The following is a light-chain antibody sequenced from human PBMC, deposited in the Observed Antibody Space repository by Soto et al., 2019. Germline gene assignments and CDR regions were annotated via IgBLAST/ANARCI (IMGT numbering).Light chain of an antibody. CDR2: SNN. V-gene: IGLV1-44*01. CDR1: SSNIGSNT. J-gene: IGLJ2*01. Sequence: QSVLTQAPSASGTPGQRVTISCSGSSSNIGSNTVNWYQQFPGTAPKLLIYSNNQRPSGVPDRFSGSKSGTSASLAISGLQSEDEADYYCASWDDSLHAVVFGGGTKLTVL. CDR3: ASWDDSLHAVV.